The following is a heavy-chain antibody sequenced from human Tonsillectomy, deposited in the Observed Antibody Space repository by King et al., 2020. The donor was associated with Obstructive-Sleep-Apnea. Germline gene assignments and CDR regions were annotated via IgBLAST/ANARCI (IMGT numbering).Heavy chain of an antibody. CDR2: ISYDGTNK. CDR3: ARSRADYDILTGYNRHFGY. CDR1: GFTFSNSA. J-gene: IGHJ4*02. V-gene: IGHV3-30*04. D-gene: IGHD3-9*01. Sequence: VQLVESGGGVVQPGRSLRLSCAASGFTFSNSAMHWVRQAPGKGLEWVAVISYDGTNKYYADSVTGRFTISRDNSKNTLYLQMNSLRAEDTAVYYCARSRADYDILTGYNRHFGYWGQGILVTVSS.